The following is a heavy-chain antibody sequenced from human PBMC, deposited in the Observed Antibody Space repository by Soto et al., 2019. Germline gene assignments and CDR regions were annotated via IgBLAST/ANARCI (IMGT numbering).Heavy chain of an antibody. J-gene: IGHJ4*02. V-gene: IGHV4-59*08. D-gene: IGHD6-25*01. Sequence: SETLSLTCTVSGGSISSHYWSWIRQPPGKGLEWIGDIYNSGSTNYNPSPKSRVTISVDTSKNQFSLKLSSVTAADTAVYYCGGLRQRLDKNFDFWGQGKLVTVSS. CDR3: GGLRQRLDKNFDF. CDR1: GGSISSHY. CDR2: IYNSGST.